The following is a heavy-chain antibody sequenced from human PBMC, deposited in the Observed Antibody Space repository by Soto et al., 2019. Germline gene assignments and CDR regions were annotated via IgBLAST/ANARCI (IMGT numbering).Heavy chain of an antibody. CDR2: ISANNGNT. CDR1: GYTFTSYY. J-gene: IGHJ6*02. CDR3: ARNPVGGSIVMDV. Sequence: GASVKVSCKASGYTFTSYYMHWVRQAPGQGLEWMGRISANNGNTDYAQKLQGRVTMTTDTSTSTAYMELRSLRSDDMAVYYCARNPVGGSIVMDVWGQGTTVTVSS. V-gene: IGHV1-18*03. D-gene: IGHD2-15*01.